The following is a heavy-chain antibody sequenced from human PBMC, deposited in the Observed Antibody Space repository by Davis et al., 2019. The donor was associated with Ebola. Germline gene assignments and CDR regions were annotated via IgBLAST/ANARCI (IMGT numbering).Heavy chain of an antibody. CDR2: IYYSGST. D-gene: IGHD3-22*01. CDR3: ARIQYYYDSSGYHQGGFDY. Sequence: SETLSLTCAVSGGSISSGGYSWSWIRQPPGKGLEWIGYIYYSGSTYYNPSLKSRVTISVDTSKNQFSLKLSSVTAADTAVYYCARIQYYYDSSGYHQGGFDYWGQGTLVTVSS. J-gene: IGHJ4*02. CDR1: GGSISSGGYS. V-gene: IGHV4-30-4*07.